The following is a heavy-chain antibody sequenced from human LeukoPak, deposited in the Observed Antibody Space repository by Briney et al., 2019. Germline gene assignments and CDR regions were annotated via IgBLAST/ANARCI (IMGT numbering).Heavy chain of an antibody. CDR3: ARDGPAQMVDFDY. D-gene: IGHD3-10*01. V-gene: IGHV1-2*02. Sequence: APVKVSCKASGYTFTGSGWYLCWLRQAPGQGLECVGWIHPNNGATLYAQKFHGRVAMTTDTSISTAYMELSRLRPDDTAMYYCARDGPAQMVDFDYWGQGTLVTVSS. J-gene: IGHJ4*02. CDR2: IHPNNGAT. CDR1: GYTFTGSGWY.